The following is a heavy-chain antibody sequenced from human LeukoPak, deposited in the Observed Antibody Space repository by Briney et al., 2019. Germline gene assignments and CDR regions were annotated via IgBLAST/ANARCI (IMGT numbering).Heavy chain of an antibody. CDR1: GYTFTGYY. CDR2: INPNSGDT. CDR3: ARDPSIAAAGSYYYYGMDV. Sequence: ASVKVSCKASGYTFTGYYMHWVRQAPGQGLEWMGWINPNSGDTNYAQKFQGRVTMTRDTSISTAYMELSRLRSDDTAVYYCARDPSIAAAGSYYYYGMDVWGQGTTVTVSS. V-gene: IGHV1-2*02. D-gene: IGHD6-13*01. J-gene: IGHJ6*02.